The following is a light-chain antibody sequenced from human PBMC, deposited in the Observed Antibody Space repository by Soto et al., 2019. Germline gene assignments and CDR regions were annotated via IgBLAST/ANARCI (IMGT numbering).Light chain of an antibody. CDR1: QSINTY. J-gene: IGKJ5*01. CDR2: GAS. Sequence: ENVLSQSPATLSLSPGEKATLSCRASQSINTYLGWYQQKPGQAPRLLIYGASTRATGIPVRFSGSGSGTEFTLTISGLQSEDFGVYLCQQFNKRLLIPFGEGTSLEIK. CDR3: QQFNKRLLIP. V-gene: IGKV3D-15*01.